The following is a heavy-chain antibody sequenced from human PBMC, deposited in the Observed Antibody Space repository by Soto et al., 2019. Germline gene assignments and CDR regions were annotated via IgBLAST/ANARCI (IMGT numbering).Heavy chain of an antibody. V-gene: IGHV3-30-3*01. CDR2: ISYDGSNK. CDR3: ARAGGDYVYYGMDV. Sequence: QVQLVESGGGVVQPGRSLRLSCAASGFTFSSYAMHWVRQAPGKGLEWVAVISYDGSNKYYADSVKGRFTISRDNSKNTLYLQMNSLRAEDTAVYYCARAGGDYVYYGMDVWGQGTTVTVSS. J-gene: IGHJ6*02. CDR1: GFTFSSYA. D-gene: IGHD2-21*01.